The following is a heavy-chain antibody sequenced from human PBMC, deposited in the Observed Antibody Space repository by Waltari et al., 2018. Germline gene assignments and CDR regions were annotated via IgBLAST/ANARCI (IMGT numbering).Heavy chain of an antibody. CDR2: IGDDENDK. V-gene: IGHV3-30*02. CDR3: ASYTGSPSRPGPPSL. CDR1: GFTFSSYG. Sequence: VQLLESGGGVVQPGGSLRLSCAASGFTFSSYGMHWVRQAPGKGLDWVAFIGDDENDKYYGVSGKGRFTISRDNSKNMLFVEINSLGPEDTGLYYCASYTGSPSRPGPPSLWGHGALVIVSS. J-gene: IGHJ4*01. D-gene: IGHD1-26*01.